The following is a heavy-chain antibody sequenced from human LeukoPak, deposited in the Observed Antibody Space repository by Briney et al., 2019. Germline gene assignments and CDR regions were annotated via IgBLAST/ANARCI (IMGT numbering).Heavy chain of an antibody. CDR2: ISGSGGST. CDR3: ARRAGAYSHPYDY. Sequence: GGSLRLSCAASGFTFSSFGMTWVRQAPGKGLEWVSAISGSGGSTYYADSVKGRFTISRDNSKNTLYLQMNSLRAEDTAVYYCARRAGAYSHPYDYWGQGTLVTVSS. D-gene: IGHD4/OR15-4a*01. V-gene: IGHV3-23*01. J-gene: IGHJ4*02. CDR1: GFTFSSFG.